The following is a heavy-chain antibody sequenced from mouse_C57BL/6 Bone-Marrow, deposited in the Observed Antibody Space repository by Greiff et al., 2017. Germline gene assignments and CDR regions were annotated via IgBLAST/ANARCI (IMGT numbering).Heavy chain of an antibody. CDR1: GFNIKDDY. Sequence: VQLKESGAELVRPGASVKLSCTASGFNIKDDYMHGVKQRPEQGLEWIGWIDPENGDTEYASKFQGKATITVDTSSNTAYLQLSSLTSEDTAVYYCTRIAYWGQGTLVTVSA. J-gene: IGHJ3*01. CDR2: IDPENGDT. V-gene: IGHV14-4*01. CDR3: TRIAY.